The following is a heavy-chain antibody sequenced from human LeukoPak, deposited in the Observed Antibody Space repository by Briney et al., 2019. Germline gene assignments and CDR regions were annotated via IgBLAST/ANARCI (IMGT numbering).Heavy chain of an antibody. CDR3: ANLRGSGSSYFDS. D-gene: IGHD3-10*01. Sequence: GGSLRLSCAASGFTYSTYVMSWVRQAPGKGLEWVSTISASGIGTYYADSVKGRFTVSRDNSKNTLYLQMNSLRAEDTAVYFCANLRGSGSSYFDSWGQGTLVTVSS. V-gene: IGHV3-23*01. J-gene: IGHJ4*02. CDR2: ISASGIGT. CDR1: GFTYSTYV.